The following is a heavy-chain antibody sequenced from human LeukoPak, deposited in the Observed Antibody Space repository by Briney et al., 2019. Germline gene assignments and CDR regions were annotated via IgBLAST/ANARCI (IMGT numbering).Heavy chain of an antibody. D-gene: IGHD5-18*01. Sequence: ASVKVSCKASGYTFTSYGISWVRQAPGQGLEWMGWISAYNGKTNYAQKLQGRVTMTTHTSTRTAYMELRSLRSDDTAVYYCSSPFRAYSYGLFDYWGQGTLVTVSS. J-gene: IGHJ4*02. CDR3: SSPFRAYSYGLFDY. CDR2: ISAYNGKT. V-gene: IGHV1-18*01. CDR1: GYTFTSYG.